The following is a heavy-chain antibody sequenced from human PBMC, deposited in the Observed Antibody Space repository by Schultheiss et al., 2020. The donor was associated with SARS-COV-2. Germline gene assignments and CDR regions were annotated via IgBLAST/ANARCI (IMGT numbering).Heavy chain of an antibody. CDR1: GFTFSSYG. J-gene: IGHJ4*02. D-gene: IGHD3-3*01. V-gene: IGHV3-33*06. CDR2: IWYDGSNK. CDR3: AKDLEFWSGYYRCGPLDY. Sequence: GGSLRLSCAASGFTFSSYGMHWVRQAPGKGLEWVAVIWYDGSNKYYADSVKGRFTISRDNSKNTLYLQMNSLRAEDTAVYYCAKDLEFWSGYYRCGPLDYWGQGTLVTVSS.